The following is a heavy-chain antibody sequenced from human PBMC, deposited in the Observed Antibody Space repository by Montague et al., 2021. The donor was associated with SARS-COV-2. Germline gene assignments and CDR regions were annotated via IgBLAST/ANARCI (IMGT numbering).Heavy chain of an antibody. D-gene: IGHD6-13*01. CDR3: ARVGRQQLVRLSGMDV. V-gene: IGHV4-39*07. CDR1: GGSVYSTNYD. J-gene: IGHJ6*02. CDR2: MYYSGGT. Sequence: SETLSLTCTVSGGSVYSTNYDWGWVRQPPGKGLEWVGSMYYSGGTYYNPSLKSRVTISVDTSKNQFSLKLSSVTAADTAVYSCARVGRQQLVRLSGMDVWGQGTTVTVSS.